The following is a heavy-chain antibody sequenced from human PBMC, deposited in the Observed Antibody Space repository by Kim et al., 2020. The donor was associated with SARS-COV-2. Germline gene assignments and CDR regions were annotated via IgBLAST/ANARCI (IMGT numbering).Heavy chain of an antibody. Sequence: ANSVKGRFTISRDNSKNAVFLQMNDLRAEDTTVYYCAKERGRYRGPLIDYWGQGTLVTVSS. V-gene: IGHV3-23*01. D-gene: IGHD5-18*01. CDR3: AKERGRYRGPLIDY. J-gene: IGHJ4*02.